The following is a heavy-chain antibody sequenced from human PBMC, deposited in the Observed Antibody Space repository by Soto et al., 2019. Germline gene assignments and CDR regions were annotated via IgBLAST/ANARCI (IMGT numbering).Heavy chain of an antibody. CDR3: ARKIDYGDYHFDY. V-gene: IGHV4-4*02. CDR1: GGSISSSYW. J-gene: IGHJ4*02. Sequence: SDALSLTCVVSGGSISSSYWWTLVRHSPGTGLEWIGEIYHSGSTNYNPSLKSRVTISLDNNKNQFSLKLSSVTAADTAVYYCARKIDYGDYHFDYWGQGTVVTVSS. CDR2: IYHSGST. D-gene: IGHD4-17*01.